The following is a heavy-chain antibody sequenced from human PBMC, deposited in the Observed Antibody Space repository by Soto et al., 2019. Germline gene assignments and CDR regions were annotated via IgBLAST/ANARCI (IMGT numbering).Heavy chain of an antibody. CDR3: ARIGRNFWSGYTYYYYGMEV. Sequence: SETLSLTCAFYVVSFSGYYWSCIRQPPGKGLEWIGEINHSGSTNYNPSLKSRVTISVDTSKNQFSLKLSSVTAADTAVYYCARIGRNFWSGYTYYYYGMEVWGQGTTVTVSS. CDR2: INHSGST. J-gene: IGHJ6*01. CDR1: VVSFSGYY. V-gene: IGHV4-34*01. D-gene: IGHD3-3*01.